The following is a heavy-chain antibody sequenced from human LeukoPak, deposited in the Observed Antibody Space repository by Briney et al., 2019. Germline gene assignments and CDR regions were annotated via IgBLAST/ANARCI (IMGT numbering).Heavy chain of an antibody. V-gene: IGHV3-49*04. CDR1: GFAFDDFA. CDR2: IRRRAYGGAA. Sequence: QSLRLSCTTSGFAFDDFAMRWVRQPAGKGLEWVGFIRRRAYGGAAEYAASVKGRFIISRDDSKGIAYLQMNSLKTEDTAVYYCSRNGLVDFDYWGQRSRV. J-gene: IGHJ4*02. D-gene: IGHD2-8*01. CDR3: SRNGLVDFDY.